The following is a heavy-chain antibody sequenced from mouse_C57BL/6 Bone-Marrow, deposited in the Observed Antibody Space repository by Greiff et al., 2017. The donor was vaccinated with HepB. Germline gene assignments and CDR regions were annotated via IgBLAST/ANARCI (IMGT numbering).Heavy chain of an antibody. CDR1: GYTFTSYW. Sequence: QVQLQQSGAELVKPGASVKLSCKASGYTFTSYWMHWVKQRPGQGLEWIGMIHPNSGSTNYNEKFKSKATLTVDKSSSTAYMQLSSLTSEDSAVYYCARKGPSKSWFAYWGQGTLVTVSA. V-gene: IGHV1-64*01. J-gene: IGHJ3*01. D-gene: IGHD2-5*01. CDR3: ARKGPSKSWFAY. CDR2: IHPNSGST.